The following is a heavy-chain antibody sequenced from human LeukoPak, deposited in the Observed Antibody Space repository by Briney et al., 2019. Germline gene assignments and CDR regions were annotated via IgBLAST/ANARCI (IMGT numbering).Heavy chain of an antibody. CDR3: ARNEYGTGWFDH. CDR1: GGTFSSYA. D-gene: IGHD2-8*02. J-gene: IGHJ5*02. CDR2: IIPILGIA. Sequence: SVKVSCKASGGTFSSYAISWVRQAPGQGLEWMGRIIPILGIANYAQKFQGRVTVTRDTSTSTAYMELSSLTSEDTAVYYCARNEYGTGWFDHWGQGTVVTVSS. V-gene: IGHV1-69*04.